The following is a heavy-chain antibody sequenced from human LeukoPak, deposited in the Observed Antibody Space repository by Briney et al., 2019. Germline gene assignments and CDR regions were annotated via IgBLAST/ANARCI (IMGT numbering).Heavy chain of an antibody. CDR2: IYHSGST. D-gene: IGHD2-2*01. J-gene: IGHJ5*02. Sequence: SETLSLTCTVSGGSISSGGYYWSWIPQPLGKGLEWIGYIYHSGSTYYNPSLKSRVTISVDRSKNQFSLKLSSVTAADTAVYYCARARNYCSSTSCSNWFDPWGQGTLVTVSS. CDR3: ARARNYCSSTSCSNWFDP. CDR1: GGSISSGGYY. V-gene: IGHV4-30-2*01.